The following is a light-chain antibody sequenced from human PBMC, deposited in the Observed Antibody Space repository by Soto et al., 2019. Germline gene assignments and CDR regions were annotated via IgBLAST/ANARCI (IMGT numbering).Light chain of an antibody. CDR2: RAS. CDR3: QLYGSSRT. Sequence: EMVLTQSPGTLSLSPGERATLSCRASQSVSSSYLAWDQQKPGQAPRLLIYRASSSATGIPNRFSGTGSGKVLPLTNRRLGPEVFGVYDFQLYGSSRTFGEGSNEDI. V-gene: IGKV3-20*01. J-gene: IGKJ1*01. CDR1: QSVSSSY.